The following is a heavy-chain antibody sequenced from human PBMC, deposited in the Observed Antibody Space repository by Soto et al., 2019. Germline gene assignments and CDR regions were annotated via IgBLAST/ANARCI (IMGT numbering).Heavy chain of an antibody. J-gene: IGHJ4*02. V-gene: IGHV3-30*18. CDR2: ISYDGSNK. CDR1: GFTFSSYG. CDR3: AKDFCGGDCLFDY. D-gene: IGHD2-21*02. Sequence: GGSLRLSCAASGFTFSSYGMHWVRQAPGKGLEWVAVISYDGSNKYYADSVKGRFTISRDNSKNTLYLQMNSLRAEDTAVYYRAKDFCGGDCLFDYWGQGTLVTVSS.